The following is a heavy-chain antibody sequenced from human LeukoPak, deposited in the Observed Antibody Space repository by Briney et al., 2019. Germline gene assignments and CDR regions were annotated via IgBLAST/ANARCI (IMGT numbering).Heavy chain of an antibody. CDR2: INPNSCGT. CDR1: GYTFTGYY. CDR3: ARVGWATGVDIDTKYSSSMGGGY. V-gene: IGHV1-2*02. J-gene: IGHJ4*02. D-gene: IGHD6-6*01. Sequence: ASVKVSCKASGYTFTGYYMHWVRQAPGQGLEWMGWINPNSCGTNYAQKFQGRVTMTRDTSISTAYMELSRLRSDDTAVYYWARVGWATGVDIDTKYSSSMGGGYWGQGTLVTVSS.